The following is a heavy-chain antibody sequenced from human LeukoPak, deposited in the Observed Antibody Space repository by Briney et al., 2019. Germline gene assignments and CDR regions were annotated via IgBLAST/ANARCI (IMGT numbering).Heavy chain of an antibody. D-gene: IGHD6-13*01. CDR1: GYTFTSYD. Sequence: ASVKVSCKASGYTFTSYDINWVRQATGQGLEWMGWMNPNSGNTGYAQKFQGRVTMTRDTSISTAYMELSRLRSDDTAVYYCARDPGYSSSWYRRGDDYWGQGTLVTVSS. CDR2: MNPNSGNT. CDR3: ARDPGYSSSWYRRGDDY. J-gene: IGHJ4*02. V-gene: IGHV1-8*01.